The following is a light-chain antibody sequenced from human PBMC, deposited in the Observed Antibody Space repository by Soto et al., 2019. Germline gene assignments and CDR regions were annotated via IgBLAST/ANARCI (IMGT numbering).Light chain of an antibody. V-gene: IGKV1-33*01. CDR1: QDISNY. CDR2: DAS. J-gene: IGKJ2*01. Sequence: DIQMTQSPSSLSASVGDRVTITCQASQDISNYLNWYQQKPGKAPELLIYDASNSETGVPSRFSGSGSGTDFTFTISSLQPEDIATYYCQQYDNLPPYTFGQGTKLEIK. CDR3: QQYDNLPPYT.